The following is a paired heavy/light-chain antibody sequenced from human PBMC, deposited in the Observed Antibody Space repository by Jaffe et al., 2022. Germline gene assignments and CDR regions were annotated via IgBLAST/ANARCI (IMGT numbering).Light chain of an antibody. CDR2: GAS. Sequence: EIVLTQSPGTLSLSPGERATLSCRASQSVSSSYLAWYRQKPGQAPRLLIYGASSRATGIPDRFSGSGSGTDFTLIISRLEPEDFAVYYCQQYGSSPLTFGGGTKVEIK. CDR3: QQYGSSPLT. V-gene: IGKV3-20*01. CDR1: QSVSSSY. J-gene: IGKJ4*01.
Heavy chain of an antibody. V-gene: IGHV3-9*01. J-gene: IGHJ3*02. Sequence: EVQLVESGGGLVQPGRSLRLSCAASGFTFDDYAMHWVRQVPGKGLEWVSGITWNSGSVGYADSVKGRFTISRDNAKKSLYLQMNSLRVEDTALYYCARDRRFTAFDVFDIWGQGTMVTVSS. CDR2: ITWNSGSV. D-gene: IGHD3-10*01. CDR1: GFTFDDYA. CDR3: ARDRRFTAFDVFDI.